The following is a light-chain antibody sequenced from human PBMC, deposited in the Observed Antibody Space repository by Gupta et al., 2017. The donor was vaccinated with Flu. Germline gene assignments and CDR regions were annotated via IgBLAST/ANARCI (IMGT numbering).Light chain of an antibody. CDR1: TSSIVSAY. Sequence: VVISCTRGTSSIVSAYVQGYRQRQGGGHAPVLYEDQDSKWASAVRVCGSVDKSSNSASLTVSGLRTEDEADYYCESYEADNHWVFGGGTRLAVL. J-gene: IGLJ3*02. CDR3: ESYEADNHWV. CDR2: EDQ. V-gene: IGLV6-57*03.